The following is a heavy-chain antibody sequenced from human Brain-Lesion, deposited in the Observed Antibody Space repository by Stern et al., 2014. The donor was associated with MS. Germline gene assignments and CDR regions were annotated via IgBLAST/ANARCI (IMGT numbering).Heavy chain of an antibody. J-gene: IGHJ6*02. V-gene: IGHV1-2*02. CDR1: GYIFTSYD. D-gene: IGHD3-3*01. Sequence: QMQLVQSGAEVKKPGASVKVSCKTSGYIFTSYDINWVRQAPGQGLEWMAWINPNTGGPHYAQKFQGRVTMSRDTSISTAYVELSSLTSDDTAVYYCARDQRGITIFGVVTDYYYLGMDVWGQGTTVTVSS. CDR3: ARDQRGITIFGVVTDYYYLGMDV. CDR2: INPNTGGP.